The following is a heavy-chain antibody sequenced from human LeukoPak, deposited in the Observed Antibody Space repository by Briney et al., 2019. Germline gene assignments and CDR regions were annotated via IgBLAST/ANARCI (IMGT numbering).Heavy chain of an antibody. CDR2: IYSGGST. Sequence: GGSLRLSFAASGFTVSSNYMSWVRQAPGKGLEWVSVIYSGGSTYYADSVKGRFTISRDNSKNTLYLQMNSLRAEDTAVYYCARGSGDYNFYFEYWGQGTLVTVSS. CDR1: GFTVSSNY. V-gene: IGHV3-66*01. CDR3: ARGSGDYNFYFEY. D-gene: IGHD5-24*01. J-gene: IGHJ4*02.